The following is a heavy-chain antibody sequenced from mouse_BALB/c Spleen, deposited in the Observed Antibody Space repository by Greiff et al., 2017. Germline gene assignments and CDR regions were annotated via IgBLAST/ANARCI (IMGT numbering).Heavy chain of an antibody. CDR2: IYPGSGNT. CDR1: GYTFTDYY. V-gene: IGHV1-77*01. Sequence: QVQLKQSGAELARPGASVKLSCKASGYTFTDYYINWVKQRTGQGLAWIGEIYPGSGNTYYNEKFKGKATLTADKSSSTAYMQLSSLTSEDSAVYFCARKRTGTGAWFAYWGQGTLVTVSA. CDR3: ARKRTGTGAWFAY. J-gene: IGHJ3*01. D-gene: IGHD4-1*01.